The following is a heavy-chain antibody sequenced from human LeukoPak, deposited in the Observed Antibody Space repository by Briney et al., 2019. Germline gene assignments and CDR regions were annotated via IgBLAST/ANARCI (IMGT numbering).Heavy chain of an antibody. Sequence: PSETLSLTCAVYGGSFSGYYWSWIRRPPGKGLEWIGEINHSGSTNYNPSLKSRVTISVDTSKNQFSLKLSSVTTADTAVYYCARIFIAADGDNWFDPWGQGTLVTVSS. J-gene: IGHJ5*02. CDR3: ARIFIAADGDNWFDP. CDR2: INHSGST. V-gene: IGHV4-34*01. D-gene: IGHD6-13*01. CDR1: GGSFSGYY.